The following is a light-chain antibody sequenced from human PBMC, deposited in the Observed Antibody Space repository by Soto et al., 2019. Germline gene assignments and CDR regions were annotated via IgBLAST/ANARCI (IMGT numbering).Light chain of an antibody. CDR1: QGINTY. CDR2: AAS. CDR3: QKYNSVLLT. J-gene: IGKJ4*01. V-gene: IGKV1-27*01. Sequence: DIQMTQSPSSLSASVGDRVTITCRASQGINTYLAWYQQKPGKVPRLLIFAASTLQSGVPSRFSGSGSGTDFTLTISSLQPEDVATYYCQKYNSVLLTFGGGTKVEIK.